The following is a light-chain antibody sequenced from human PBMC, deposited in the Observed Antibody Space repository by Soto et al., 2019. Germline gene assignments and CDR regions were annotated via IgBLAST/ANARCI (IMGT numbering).Light chain of an antibody. CDR2: DAS. V-gene: IGKV3-20*01. CDR3: QQYGNAPIT. CDR1: QSVSYY. Sequence: DIVLTQSPGPLSLSPGERATLSCMASQSVSYYLAWYQQKPGQAPRLLIYDASSRATGIPDRFSGSGSGTDFTLSISRLEVEDVAVYHCQQYGNAPITLGQGTRLEIK. J-gene: IGKJ5*01.